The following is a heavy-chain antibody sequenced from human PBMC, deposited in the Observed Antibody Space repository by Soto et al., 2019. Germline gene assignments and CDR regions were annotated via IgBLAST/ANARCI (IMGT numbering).Heavy chain of an antibody. D-gene: IGHD3-3*01. CDR1: EDTFVSYA. V-gene: IGHV1-69*06. CDR3: ARGEPFILVLEL. CDR2: VVPILGST. J-gene: IGHJ3*01. Sequence: QVQLVQSGAEVKKPGSSVKVSCKASEDTFVSYAITWVRQAPGQGLEWMGGVVPILGSTNYAQKFQGRVTFTADKSTNTAYMELSSLRSEDTAMYYCARGEPFILVLELWGQGTMVIDSS.